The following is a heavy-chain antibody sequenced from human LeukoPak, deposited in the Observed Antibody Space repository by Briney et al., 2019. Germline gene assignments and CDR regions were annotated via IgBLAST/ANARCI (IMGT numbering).Heavy chain of an antibody. D-gene: IGHD4-11*01. Sequence: PSETLSLTCTVSGGSMSSSRYYWGWIRQPPGKGLEWIGSIYYSESTYQNPSLKSRVTISVDTSKNQFSLKLSSVTAADTAVYYCARIPTVTFFDYWGQGTLVTVSS. CDR2: IYYSEST. CDR1: GGSMSSSRYY. V-gene: IGHV4-39*07. J-gene: IGHJ4*02. CDR3: ARIPTVTFFDY.